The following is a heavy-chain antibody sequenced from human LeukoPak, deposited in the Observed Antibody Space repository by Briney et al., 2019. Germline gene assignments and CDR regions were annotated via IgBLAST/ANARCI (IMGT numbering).Heavy chain of an antibody. J-gene: IGHJ5*02. V-gene: IGHV4-34*01. CDR1: GGSFSGYY. CDR3: ARDTGYGSGANWFDP. Sequence: SETLSLTCAVYGGSFSGYYWSWIRQPPGKGLEWIGEINHSGSTNYNPSLKSRVTISVDTSKNQFSLKLSSVTAADTAVYYCARDTGYGSGANWFDPWGQGTLVTVSS. D-gene: IGHD3-10*01. CDR2: INHSGST.